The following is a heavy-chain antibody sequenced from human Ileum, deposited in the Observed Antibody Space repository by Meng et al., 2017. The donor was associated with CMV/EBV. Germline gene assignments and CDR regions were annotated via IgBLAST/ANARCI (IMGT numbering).Heavy chain of an antibody. V-gene: IGHV3-74*03. J-gene: IGHJ4*02. CDR2: IKVDGSAT. CDR3: GRGGPYDSSGKRIDF. Sequence: TGFTFSSYWMDWVRQAPGKGLGWVSRIKVDGSATTCAATVEDRFTISRDNAKNTVELQMHSLRAEDTALYYCGRGGPYDSSGKRIDFWGQGTLVTVSS. D-gene: IGHD3-22*01. CDR1: GFTFSSYW.